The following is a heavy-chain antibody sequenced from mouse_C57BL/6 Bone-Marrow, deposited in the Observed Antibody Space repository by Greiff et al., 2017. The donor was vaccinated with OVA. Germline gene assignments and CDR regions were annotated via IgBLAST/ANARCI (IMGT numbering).Heavy chain of an antibody. Sequence: VQLKESGAELVRPGASVKLSCTASGFNIKDDYMHWVKERPEQGLEWIGWIDPENGDTEYASKFQGKATITADTSSKTVYLHLISLTSEDTAVYYCTTYRYWGQGTTLTVSS. CDR1: GFNIKDDY. CDR3: TTYRY. V-gene: IGHV14-4*01. CDR2: IDPENGDT. J-gene: IGHJ2*01.